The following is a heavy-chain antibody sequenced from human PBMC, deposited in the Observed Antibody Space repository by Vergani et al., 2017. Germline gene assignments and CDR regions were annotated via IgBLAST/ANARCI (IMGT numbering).Heavy chain of an antibody. V-gene: IGHV2-70*15. CDR3: ARMLYYDSSGYLGGFDY. CDR2: IDWDDDK. J-gene: IGHJ4*02. Sequence: QVTLRESGPALVKPTQTLTLTCTFSGFSLSTSGMCVSWIRQPPGKALEWLERIDWDDDKYYSTSLKTRLTISKDTSKNQVVLTMTNMDPVDTATYYCARMLYYDSSGYLGGFDYWGQGTLVTVSS. D-gene: IGHD3-22*01. CDR1: GFSLSTSGMC.